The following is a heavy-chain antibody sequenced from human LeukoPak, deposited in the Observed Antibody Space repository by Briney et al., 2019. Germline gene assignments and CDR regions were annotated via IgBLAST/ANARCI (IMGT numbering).Heavy chain of an antibody. CDR3: EVPKRGYSSSWFDY. J-gene: IGHJ4*02. D-gene: IGHD6-13*01. CDR1: GFTFSSYG. V-gene: IGHV3-30*03. CDR2: ISYDGSNK. Sequence: GGSLRLSCAASGFTFSSYGMHWVRQAPGKGLEWVAVISYDGSNKYYADSVKGRFTISRDNSKYTLYLQMNSLRAEDTAVYYCEVPKRGYSSSWFDYWGQGTLVTVSS.